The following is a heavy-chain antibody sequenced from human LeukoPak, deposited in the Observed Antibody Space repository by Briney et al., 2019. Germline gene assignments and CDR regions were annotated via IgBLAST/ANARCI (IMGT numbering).Heavy chain of an antibody. Sequence: GGSLRLSCAAPGFTFSNYAMHWVRQAPGMGLEYVSAINANGGGTYYADSVKGRFTISRDNSKSTLYLQLGSLRAEDMAVYFCARVLLTGYYYDYWGQGTLVTVSS. V-gene: IGHV3-64*02. J-gene: IGHJ4*02. CDR1: GFTFSNYA. D-gene: IGHD3-9*01. CDR2: INANGGGT. CDR3: ARVLLTGYYYDY.